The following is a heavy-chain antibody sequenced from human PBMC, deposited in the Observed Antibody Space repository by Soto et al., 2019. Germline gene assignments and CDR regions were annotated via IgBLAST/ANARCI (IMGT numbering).Heavy chain of an antibody. V-gene: IGHV1-69*13. Sequence: GASLKVSCKASGGTFSSYAISWVRQAPGQGLEWMGGIIPIFGTANYAQKFQGRVTITADESTSTAYMELSSLRSEDTAVYYCARDGAGSRDHNWFDPWGQGTLVTVSS. CDR1: GGTFSSYA. CDR3: ARDGAGSRDHNWFDP. CDR2: IIPIFGTA. J-gene: IGHJ5*02. D-gene: IGHD1-1*01.